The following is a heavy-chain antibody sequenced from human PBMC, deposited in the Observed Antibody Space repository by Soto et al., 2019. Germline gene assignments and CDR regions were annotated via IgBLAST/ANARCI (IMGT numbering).Heavy chain of an antibody. V-gene: IGHV3-33*01. Sequence: QVLLVESGGGVVQPGGSLTLSCAASGFSFSSYVMHWVRQAPGKGLEWVANIWYDGGQQWYAESVKGRFTISRDNSKKMVYLQMNTLRAEDTAVYFGSRETSGVTFDCWGQGTLVTVSS. D-gene: IGHD2-15*01. CDR2: IWYDGGQQ. CDR1: GFSFSSYV. CDR3: SRETSGVTFDC. J-gene: IGHJ4*02.